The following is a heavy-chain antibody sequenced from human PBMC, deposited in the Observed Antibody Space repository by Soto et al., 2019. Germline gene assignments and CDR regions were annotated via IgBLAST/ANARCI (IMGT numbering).Heavy chain of an antibody. CDR1: GYTFTSYA. J-gene: IGHJ4*02. Sequence: ASVKVSCKASGYTFTSYAMHWVRQAPGQRLEWMGWINAGNGNTKYSQKFQGRVTITRDTSASTAYMEPSSLRSEDTAVYYCARDRGYCSSTSCPPDYWGQGTMVTVYS. V-gene: IGHV1-3*01. CDR2: INAGNGNT. D-gene: IGHD2-2*01. CDR3: ARDRGYCSSTSCPPDY.